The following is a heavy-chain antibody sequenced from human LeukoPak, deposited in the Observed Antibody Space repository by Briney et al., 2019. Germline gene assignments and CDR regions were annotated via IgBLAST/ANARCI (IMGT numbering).Heavy chain of an antibody. CDR2: ISGSGGST. D-gene: IGHD6-13*01. CDR3: AKDGKAAGIRYCFDY. CDR1: GFTFSSYA. J-gene: IGHJ4*02. Sequence: GGSLRLSCAASGFTFSSYAMSWVRRAPGKGLEWVSAISGSGGSTYYADSVKGRFTISRDNSKNTLYLQMNSLRAEDTAVYYCAKDGKAAGIRYCFDYWGQGTLVTVSS. V-gene: IGHV3-23*01.